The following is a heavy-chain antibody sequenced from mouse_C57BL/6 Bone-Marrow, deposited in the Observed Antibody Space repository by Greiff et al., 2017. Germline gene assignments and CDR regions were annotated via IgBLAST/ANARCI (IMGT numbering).Heavy chain of an antibody. CDR2: ISGGGGNT. Sequence: EVKLVESGGGLVKPGGSLKLSCAASGFTFSSYTMSWVRQTPEKRLEWVATISGGGGNTYYPDSVKGRFTISRANANNTLYLQMSSLRSEDTALYYCGRRYYFDYWGQGTTLTVSS. CDR3: GRRYYFDY. CDR1: GFTFSSYT. V-gene: IGHV5-9*01. J-gene: IGHJ2*01.